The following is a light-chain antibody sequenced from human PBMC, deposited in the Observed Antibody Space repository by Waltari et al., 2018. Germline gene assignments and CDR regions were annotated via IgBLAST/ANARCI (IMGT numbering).Light chain of an antibody. CDR3: MQGIHLPLT. J-gene: IGKJ4*01. CDR1: ESPLFSNGKTY. Sequence: DIVMTQTPLSLSVTPGQPASISCKSSESPLFSNGKTYMYWFLQRPGQSPQLLIYEVSSRLYGVPDRFSGSGSGTDFTLKISRVEAEDVGIYYCMQGIHLPLTFGGGTKVEIK. V-gene: IGKV2-29*02. CDR2: EVS.